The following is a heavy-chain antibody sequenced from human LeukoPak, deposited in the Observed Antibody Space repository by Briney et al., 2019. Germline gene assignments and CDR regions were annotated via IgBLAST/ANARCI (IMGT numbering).Heavy chain of an antibody. CDR1: GFTFSSYA. CDR3: AKEFRVSPSYYYYYYMDV. V-gene: IGHV3-23*01. J-gene: IGHJ6*03. CDR2: ISGSGGST. Sequence: GGSLRLSCAASGFTFSSYAMSWVRQAPGKGLEWVSAISGSGGSTYYADSVMGRFTISRDNSKNTLYLQMNSLRAEDTAVYYCAKEFRVSPSYYYYYYMDVWGKGTTVTVSS. D-gene: IGHD6-13*01.